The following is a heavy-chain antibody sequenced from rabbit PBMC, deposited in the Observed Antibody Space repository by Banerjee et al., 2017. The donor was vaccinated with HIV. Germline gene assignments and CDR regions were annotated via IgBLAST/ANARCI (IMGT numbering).Heavy chain of an antibody. D-gene: IGHD8-1*01. CDR2: IDAGSSGSS. Sequence: QEQLEESGGGLVKPEGSLTLTCKASGFSFSSSYHMHWVRLAPGKGLEWIARIDAGSSGSSYYASWAKGRFTISKTSSTTVTLQMTSLTAADTATYFCARAGSGSYYSRLDLWGPGTLVTVS. CDR3: ARAGSGSYYSRLDL. CDR1: GFSFSSSYH. J-gene: IGHJ3*01. V-gene: IGHV1S45*01.